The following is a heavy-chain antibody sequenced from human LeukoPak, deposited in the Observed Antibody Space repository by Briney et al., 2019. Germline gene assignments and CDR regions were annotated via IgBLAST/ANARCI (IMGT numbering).Heavy chain of an antibody. D-gene: IGHD3-10*01. Sequence: GGSLRLSCAASGFTFDDYGMSWVRQAPGKGLEWVSGINWNGGSTGYADSVKGRFTISRDNAKNSLYLQMNSLRAEDTALYYCARDYYGSGSYYQPFDYWGQGTLVTVSS. J-gene: IGHJ4*02. CDR3: ARDYYGSGSYYQPFDY. CDR2: INWNGGST. CDR1: GFTFDDYG. V-gene: IGHV3-20*04.